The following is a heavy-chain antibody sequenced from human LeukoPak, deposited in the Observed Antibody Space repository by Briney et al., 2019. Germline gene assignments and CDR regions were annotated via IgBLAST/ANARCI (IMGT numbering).Heavy chain of an antibody. D-gene: IGHD3-10*01. V-gene: IGHV1-24*01. CDR3: ETDMVGPYYGSGISAVQQNAFDI. Sequence: ASVKVSCKVSGYTLTELSMHWVRQAPGKGLEWMGGFDPEDGETIYAQKFQGRVTMTEDTSTDTAYMELSSLRSEDTAVYYWETDMVGPYYGSGISAVQQNAFDIWGQGTMVTVSS. J-gene: IGHJ3*02. CDR1: GYTLTELS. CDR2: FDPEDGET.